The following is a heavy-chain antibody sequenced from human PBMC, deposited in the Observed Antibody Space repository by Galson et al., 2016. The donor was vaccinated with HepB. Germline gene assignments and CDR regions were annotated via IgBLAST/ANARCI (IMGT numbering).Heavy chain of an antibody. CDR3: AHSHMDV. CDR1: GFSLSTSGVG. J-gene: IGHJ6*02. CDR2: IYWNDDK. Sequence: PALVKPTQTLTLTCTFSGFSLSTSGVGVGWIRQPPGKALEWLALIYWNDDKRYSPSLKSRVTITKGTTKNQVVLTMTNMDPVDTATYYCAHSHMDVWDQGTTVTVSS. V-gene: IGHV2-5*01.